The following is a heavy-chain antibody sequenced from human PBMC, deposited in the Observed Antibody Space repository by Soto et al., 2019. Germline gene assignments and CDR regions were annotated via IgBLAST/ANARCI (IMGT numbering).Heavy chain of an antibody. J-gene: IGHJ4*02. CDR3: ARDIGSYAYAEGY. CDR2: VYSSGTT. CDR1: GGSINSYW. D-gene: IGHD2-2*01. Sequence: PSKTLSLTCSVSGGSINSYWWSWIRQPAGKGLEWIGRVYSSGTTDYNPSLNSRATMSVETSKNQFSLKLTSVTAADTAVYYCARDIGSYAYAEGYWGQGIQVTVSS. V-gene: IGHV4-4*07.